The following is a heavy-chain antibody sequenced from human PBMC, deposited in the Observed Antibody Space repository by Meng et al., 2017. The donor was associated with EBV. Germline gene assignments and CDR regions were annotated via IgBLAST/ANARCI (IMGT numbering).Heavy chain of an antibody. J-gene: IGHJ5*02. CDR2: ISAYKGNT. D-gene: IGHD5-12*01. CDR1: GYTFTRYG. CDR3: ARETSGYDFNWFDP. V-gene: IGHV1-18*01. Sequence: QVVQSGSQLKKSASSGQASGKPFGYTFTRYGSSWVRQAPGQGLEWMGWISAYKGNTNYAQKLQGRVNMTTDTSTSTAYMELRSLRSDDTAVYYCARETSGYDFNWFDPWGQGTLVTVSS.